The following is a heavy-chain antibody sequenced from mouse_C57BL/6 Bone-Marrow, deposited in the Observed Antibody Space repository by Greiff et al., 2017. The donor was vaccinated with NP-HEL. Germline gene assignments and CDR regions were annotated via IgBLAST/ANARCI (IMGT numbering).Heavy chain of an antibody. D-gene: IGHD1-1*01. V-gene: IGHV3-6*01. Sequence: EVKLQESGPGLVKPSPSLSLSCSVSGYSITSGYYWNWIRQFPGNILELMGYISYDGSNNYNPSLKNRISITRDTSRNLFFLKLNPVTTEDTATHYGAREEIIATVVAEAYWGQGTLVTVSA. CDR2: ISYDGSN. CDR3: AREEIIATVVAEAY. J-gene: IGHJ3*01. CDR1: GYSITSGYY.